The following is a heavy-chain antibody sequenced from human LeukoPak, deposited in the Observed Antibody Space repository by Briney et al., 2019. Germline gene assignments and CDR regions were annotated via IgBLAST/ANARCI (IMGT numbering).Heavy chain of an antibody. CDR3: ARDDDVSWFDP. Sequence: GGSLRLSCAASGFTFSSYTINWVRQAPGKGLEWVSSISSTSSNIYYADSVKGRFTISRDNAKNSVYLQMNSLRAEDTAVYYCARDDDVSWFDPWGQGTLVTVSS. CDR2: ISSTSSNI. D-gene: IGHD1-1*01. J-gene: IGHJ5*02. CDR1: GFTFSSYT. V-gene: IGHV3-21*01.